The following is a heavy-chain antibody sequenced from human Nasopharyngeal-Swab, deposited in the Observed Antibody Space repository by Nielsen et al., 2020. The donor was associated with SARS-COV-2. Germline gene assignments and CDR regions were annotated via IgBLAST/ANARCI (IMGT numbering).Heavy chain of an antibody. CDR3: ARAEQLWFGDLFDY. J-gene: IGHJ4*02. V-gene: IGHV1-69*10. CDR2: IIPILGIA. CDR1: GGTFSSYA. D-gene: IGHD3-10*01. Sequence: SVKVSCKASGGTFSSYAISWVRQAPGQGLEWMGGIIPILGIANYAQKFQGRVTITADKSTSTAYMELSSLRPEDTAVYYCARAEQLWFGDLFDYWGQGTLVTVSS.